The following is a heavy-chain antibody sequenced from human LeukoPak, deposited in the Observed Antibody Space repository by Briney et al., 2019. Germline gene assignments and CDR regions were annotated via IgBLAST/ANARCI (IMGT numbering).Heavy chain of an antibody. CDR1: GFTFSSYG. CDR2: ISYDGSNK. Sequence: PGRSLRLSCAASGFTFSSYGMHWVRQAPGKGLEWVAVISYDGSNKYYADSVKGRFTISRDNSKNTLYLQMNSLRAEDTAVYYCAKDYSCSWYEDSGFDYWGQGTLVTVSS. J-gene: IGHJ4*02. CDR3: AKDYSCSWYEDSGFDY. D-gene: IGHD6-13*01. V-gene: IGHV3-30*18.